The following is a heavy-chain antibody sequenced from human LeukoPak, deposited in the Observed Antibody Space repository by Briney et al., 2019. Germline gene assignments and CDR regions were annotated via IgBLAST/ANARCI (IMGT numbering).Heavy chain of an antibody. CDR1: GYTFAKYA. V-gene: IGHV1-18*04. D-gene: IGHD6-19*01. CDR2: ISAYNGNT. Sequence: ASVKVSCKASGYTFAKYAIHWVRQAPGQRLEWMGWISAYNGNTNYAQKLQGRVTMTTDTSTSTAYMELRSLRSDDTAVYYCARVYSSGWYPLHYYYYYGMDVWGQGTTVTVSS. J-gene: IGHJ6*02. CDR3: ARVYSSGWYPLHYYYYYGMDV.